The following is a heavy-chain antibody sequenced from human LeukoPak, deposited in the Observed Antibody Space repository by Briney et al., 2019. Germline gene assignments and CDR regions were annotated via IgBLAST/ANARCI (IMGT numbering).Heavy chain of an antibody. Sequence: GESLRISCQGSGYTFSSYWIAWVRQVPGKGLEFMGIIYPGDSNVRYSPSFEGQVPISVDKSINTAYVQWSSLKASDTAIYFCARVSSMLEAWFDPWGQGTLITVSS. CDR1: GYTFSSYW. CDR3: ARVSSMLEAWFDP. D-gene: IGHD3-10*02. CDR2: IYPGDSNV. J-gene: IGHJ5*02. V-gene: IGHV5-51*01.